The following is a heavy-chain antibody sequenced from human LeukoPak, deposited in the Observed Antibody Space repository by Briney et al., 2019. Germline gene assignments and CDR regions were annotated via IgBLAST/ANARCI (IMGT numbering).Heavy chain of an antibody. D-gene: IGHD5-12*01. CDR3: AREPRKKSGYDSYYYFDY. J-gene: IGHJ4*02. CDR2: ISSSSSYI. V-gene: IGHV3-21*01. CDR1: GFAFTNAW. Sequence: KPGGSLRLSCAASGFAFTNAWMNWVRQAPGKGLEWVSSISSSSSYIYYADSVKGRFTISRDNAKNSLYLQMNSLRAEDTAVYYCAREPRKKSGYDSYYYFDYWGQGTLVTVSS.